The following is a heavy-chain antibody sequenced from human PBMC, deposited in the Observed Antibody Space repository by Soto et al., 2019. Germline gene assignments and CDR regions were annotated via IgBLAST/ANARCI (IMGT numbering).Heavy chain of an antibody. J-gene: IGHJ3*02. CDR3: ARTTCSTSSCYSLTDAFES. CDR1: GYSFTSYW. CDR2: IYPGDSDT. Sequence: PGESLKISCKGSGYSFTSYWIGWVRQMPGKGLEWMGIIYPGDSDTRYSPSFQGQVTISADKSISTAYLQWSSLKASDTAMYYCARTTCSTSSCYSLTDAFESWGRGTMGRVSS. V-gene: IGHV5-51*03. D-gene: IGHD2-2*01.